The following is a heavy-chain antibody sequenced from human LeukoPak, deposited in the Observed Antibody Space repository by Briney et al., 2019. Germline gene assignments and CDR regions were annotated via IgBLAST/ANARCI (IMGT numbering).Heavy chain of an antibody. J-gene: IGHJ6*04. V-gene: IGHV3-11*06. CDR2: ISSTSSDT. CDR3: AAPYYYGSGSLLNYYYGMDV. Sequence: GGSLRLSCAASGFIFSDYCMSWIRQTPGKGLEWLSYISSTSSDTNYADSVRGRFTISRDNAKKSLFLQMNSLRAEDTGVYYCAAPYYYGSGSLLNYYYGMDVWGKGTTVTVSS. CDR1: GFIFSDYC. D-gene: IGHD3-10*01.